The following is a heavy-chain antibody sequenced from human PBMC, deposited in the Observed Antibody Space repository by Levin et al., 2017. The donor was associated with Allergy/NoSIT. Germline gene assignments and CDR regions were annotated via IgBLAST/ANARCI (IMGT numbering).Heavy chain of an antibody. CDR2: YYGDGRT. V-gene: IGHV3-53*01. J-gene: IGHJ4*02. CDR1: GFTVSSNY. CDR3: ARLSGTVWSPFDL. Sequence: GESLKISCAASGFTVSSNYMSWVRQAPGKGLEGVSLYYGDGRTAYGDSVKGRFTIPRDISRNTLDLQMNSLRAEDTALYYCARLSGTVWSPFDLWGQGTLVTVSS. D-gene: IGHD1-1*01.